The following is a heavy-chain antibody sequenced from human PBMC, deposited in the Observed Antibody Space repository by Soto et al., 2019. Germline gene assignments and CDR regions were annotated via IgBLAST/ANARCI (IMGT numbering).Heavy chain of an antibody. D-gene: IGHD1-26*01. J-gene: IGHJ6*02. CDR1: GFTVSSYA. V-gene: IGHV3-33*08. CDR3: ARDGGGSYFSYYYGMDV. Sequence: HPGGSLRLSCAASGFTVSSYAMSWVRQAPGKGLEWVAVIWYDGSNKYYADSVKGRFTISRGNSKNTLYLQMNSLRAEDTAVYYCARDGGGSYFSYYYGMDVWGQGSTVTVSS. CDR2: IWYDGSNK.